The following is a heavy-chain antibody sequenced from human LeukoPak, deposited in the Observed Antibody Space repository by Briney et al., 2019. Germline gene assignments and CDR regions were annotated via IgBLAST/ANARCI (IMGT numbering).Heavy chain of an antibody. CDR3: ARNGDQSGMDV. V-gene: IGHV4-34*01. CDR2: INHSGST. D-gene: IGHD4-17*01. CDR1: GGSFSGYY. J-gene: IGHJ6*02. Sequence: SETLSLTCAVYGGSFSGYYWSWIRQPPGKGLEWIGEINHSGSTNYNPSLKGRVTISVDTSKNQFSLKLSSVTAADTAVYYCARNGDQSGMDVWGQGTTVTVSS.